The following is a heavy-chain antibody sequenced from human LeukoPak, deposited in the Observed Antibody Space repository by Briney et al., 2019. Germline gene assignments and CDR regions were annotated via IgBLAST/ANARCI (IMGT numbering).Heavy chain of an antibody. J-gene: IGHJ6*04. CDR1: GGTFSSYA. D-gene: IGHD5-18*01. Sequence: SVKLSCKASGGTFSSYAISWVRQAPGQGLEWMGGIIPIFGTANYAQKFQGRVTITADESTSTAYMELSSLRSEDTAVYYCARERGSYGYYYYGMDVWGKGTTVTVSS. CDR3: ARERGSYGYYYYGMDV. CDR2: IIPIFGTA. V-gene: IGHV1-69*01.